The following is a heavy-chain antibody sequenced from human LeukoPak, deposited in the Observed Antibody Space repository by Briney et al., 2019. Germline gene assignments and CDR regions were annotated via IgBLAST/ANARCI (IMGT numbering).Heavy chain of an antibody. CDR1: GYTFTGYY. CDR2: IIPILGIA. Sequence: GASVKVSCKASGYTFTGYYMRWVRQAPGQGLEWMGRIIPILGIANYAQKFQGRVTITADKSTSTAYMELSSLRSEDTAVYCCARGRSWPYGDYVTPYYYYMDVWGKGTTVTVSS. J-gene: IGHJ6*03. D-gene: IGHD4-17*01. V-gene: IGHV1-69*02. CDR3: ARGRSWPYGDYVTPYYYYMDV.